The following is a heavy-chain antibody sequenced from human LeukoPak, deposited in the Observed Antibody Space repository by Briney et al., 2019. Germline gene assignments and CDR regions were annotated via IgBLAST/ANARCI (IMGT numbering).Heavy chain of an antibody. CDR1: GDGFSSNSVT. Sequence: SQTLSLTCAISGDGFSSNSVTWNWIRQSPSRGLEWLGRTYYRSTWYNDYAVSVRGRITVNPDTSKNQFSLHLNSVTPEDTAVYYCARRLTQYDCFDPWGQGILVTVSS. V-gene: IGHV6-1*01. CDR2: TYYRSTWYN. J-gene: IGHJ5*02. CDR3: ARRLTQYDCFDP. D-gene: IGHD2-2*01.